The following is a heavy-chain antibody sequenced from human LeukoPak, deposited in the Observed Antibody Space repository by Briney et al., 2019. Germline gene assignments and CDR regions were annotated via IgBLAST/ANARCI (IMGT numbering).Heavy chain of an antibody. CDR1: GFTFSSYE. V-gene: IGHV3-23*01. CDR3: AKISPTILYDSRGWFDP. CDR2: ISSSGTAT. D-gene: IGHD3-3*01. J-gene: IGHJ5*02. Sequence: GGSLRLSCAASGFTFSSYEMNWVRQAPGKGLEWVSTISSSGTATYYADSVKGRFTISRDNSKNTLYLQMNSLRAEDTAVYYCAKISPTILYDSRGWFDPWGQGTLVTVSS.